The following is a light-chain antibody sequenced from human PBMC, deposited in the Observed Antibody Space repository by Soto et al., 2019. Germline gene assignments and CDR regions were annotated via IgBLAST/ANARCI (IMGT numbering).Light chain of an antibody. Sequence: DIQMTQSPSSLSASVGDRVTITCQASQDISDYLNWYQHRPGKAPRLLIYAASNLETGVPSRFSGSGYGSHFTLNINSLQPEDMATYYCQPFDNSPMFTFGQGTKVDIK. V-gene: IGKV1-33*01. J-gene: IGKJ2*01. CDR1: QDISDY. CDR3: QPFDNSPMFT. CDR2: AAS.